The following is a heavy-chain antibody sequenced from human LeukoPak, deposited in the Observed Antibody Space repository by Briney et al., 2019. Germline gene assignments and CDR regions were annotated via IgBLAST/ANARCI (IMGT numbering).Heavy chain of an antibody. D-gene: IGHD3-22*01. CDR3: AIMHGYYDGSGYWVQ. J-gene: IGHJ4*02. Sequence: GGSLRLSCAASGFTFSSYAMSWVRQAPGKGLEWVSFISPSGDRTSNADSVEGRFTISRDNPRNTLYSQMNSLRDEDTAVYYCAIMHGYYDGSGYWVQWGQGTLVTVSS. CDR1: GFTFSSYA. CDR2: ISPSGDRT. V-gene: IGHV3-23*01.